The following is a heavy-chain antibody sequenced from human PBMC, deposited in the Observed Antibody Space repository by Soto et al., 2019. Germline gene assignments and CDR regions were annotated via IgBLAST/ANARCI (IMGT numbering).Heavy chain of an antibody. CDR3: ASLSPGTVNHRGGFDY. D-gene: IGHD4-17*01. CDR1: AGSISSGGYY. V-gene: IGHV4-31*03. J-gene: IGHJ4*02. CDR2: IYYSGST. Sequence: QVQLQESGPGLVKPSQTLSLTCTLPAGSISSGGYYWSWIRQHPGKGLEWIGYIYYSGSTYYNPSLKSRVTIAVDTSKNQFSLKLSSVTAADTAVYYCASLSPGTVNHRGGFDYWGQGTLVTVSS.